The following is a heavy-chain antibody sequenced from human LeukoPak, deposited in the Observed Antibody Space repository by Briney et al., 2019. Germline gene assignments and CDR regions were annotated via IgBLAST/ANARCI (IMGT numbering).Heavy chain of an antibody. Sequence: ASVKVSCKASGYTFTGYYMHWVRQAPGQGLEWMGWINPHSGGTNYAQKFQGRVTMTRDTSISTAYMELSRLRSDDTAMYYCARDWLLRYSQGGFDNWGQGTLVTVSS. V-gene: IGHV1-2*02. CDR1: GYTFTGYY. D-gene: IGHD3-9*01. J-gene: IGHJ4*02. CDR2: INPHSGGT. CDR3: ARDWLLRYSQGGFDN.